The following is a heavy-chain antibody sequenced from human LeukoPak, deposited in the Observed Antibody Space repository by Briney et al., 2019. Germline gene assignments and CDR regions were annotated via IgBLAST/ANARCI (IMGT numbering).Heavy chain of an antibody. J-gene: IGHJ4*02. CDR2: ISGSGDST. V-gene: IGHV3-23*01. CDR3: AKDAGYSSSWIDY. D-gene: IGHD6-13*01. Sequence: GGSLRLSCAASGFTFSSYVMTWVRQAPGKGLEWVSAISGSGDSTYYAHSVKGRFTISRDNSKNTLYLQMNSLRAEDTAVYYCAKDAGYSSSWIDYWGQGTLVTVSS. CDR1: GFTFSSYV.